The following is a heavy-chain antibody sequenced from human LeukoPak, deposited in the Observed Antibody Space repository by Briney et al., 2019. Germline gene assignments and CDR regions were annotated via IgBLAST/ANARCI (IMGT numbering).Heavy chain of an antibody. J-gene: IGHJ4*02. CDR2: IYSGGST. CDR3: ARETYDSSGSMN. D-gene: IGHD3-22*01. V-gene: IGHV3-53*01. Sequence: GGFLRLSCAASGFTVSSSYMSWVRQAPGKGLEWVSVIYSGGSTYYADSVKGRFTISRDNSKNTLYLQMNSLRAEDTAVYYCARETYDSSGSMNWGQGTLVTVSS. CDR1: GFTVSSSY.